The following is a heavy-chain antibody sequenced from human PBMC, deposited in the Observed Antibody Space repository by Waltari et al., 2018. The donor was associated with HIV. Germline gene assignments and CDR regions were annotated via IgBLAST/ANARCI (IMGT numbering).Heavy chain of an antibody. V-gene: IGHV4-39*01. CDR1: SGSISSSSSY. J-gene: IGHJ4*02. Sequence: QVQLQESGPGLVKPSETLSLTCTVSSGSISSSSSYWGWIRQPPGRGLGWFGNIYDSGSTYYNPSLKSRVTISVDTSKNQFSLKLSSVTAADTAVYYCANLPFVYFDYWGQGTLVTVSS. CDR2: IYDSGST. CDR3: ANLPFVYFDY.